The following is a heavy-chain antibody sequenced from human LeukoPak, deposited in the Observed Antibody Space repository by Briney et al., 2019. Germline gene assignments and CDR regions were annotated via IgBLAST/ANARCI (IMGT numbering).Heavy chain of an antibody. CDR1: GFTFSSYS. Sequence: GGSLRLSCAASGFTFSSYSMNWVRQAPGKGLEWVSYISSSSTIYYADSVKGRFTISRDNAKNSLYLRMNSLRDEDTAVYYCARDRCSGGSCYDYYYYYGMDVWGQGTTVTVSS. CDR2: ISSSSTI. J-gene: IGHJ6*02. V-gene: IGHV3-48*02. CDR3: ARDRCSGGSCYDYYYYYGMDV. D-gene: IGHD2-15*01.